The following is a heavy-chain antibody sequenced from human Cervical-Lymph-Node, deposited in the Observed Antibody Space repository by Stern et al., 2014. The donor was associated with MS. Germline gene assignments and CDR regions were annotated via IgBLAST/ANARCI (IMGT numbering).Heavy chain of an antibody. V-gene: IGHV1-2*02. CDR1: TYTFIAYH. CDR2: IDCNNRAT. Sequence: QVQLMQSGAEVKQPGTSVKVSCKPSTYTFIAYHLHWVRQAPGQGLAWMGWIDCNNRATKYAQKFQGRVTMTRDTSISTAYMELTRLTSDDTAVYYCARDAPGPVDQTACYDYWGQGTLVTVSS. D-gene: IGHD2-21*01. J-gene: IGHJ4*02. CDR3: ARDAPGPVDQTACYDY.